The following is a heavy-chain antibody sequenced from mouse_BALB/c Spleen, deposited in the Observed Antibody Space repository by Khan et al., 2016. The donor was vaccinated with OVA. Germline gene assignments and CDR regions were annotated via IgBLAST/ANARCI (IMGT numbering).Heavy chain of an antibody. V-gene: IGHV3-2*02. CDR2: ISYSGNT. CDR1: GYPITSDYA. D-gene: IGHD1-1*01. CDR3: ARVYGGDFDY. J-gene: IGHJ2*02. Sequence: VQLKESGPGLVKPSQSLSLTCTVTGYPITSDYAWNWIRQFPGNKLEWMGFISYSGNTKYNPSLKSRFSITRDTSKNQFFLQLNSVTTEDTATYYCARVYGGDFDYWGQGTSLTVSS.